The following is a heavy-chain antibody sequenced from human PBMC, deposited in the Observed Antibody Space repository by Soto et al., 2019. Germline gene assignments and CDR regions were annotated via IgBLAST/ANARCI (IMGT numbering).Heavy chain of an antibody. D-gene: IGHD6-13*01. V-gene: IGHV3-23*01. J-gene: IGHJ4*02. CDR1: GFTFSRHA. CDR3: AKDPRAYSTHMGYFSDH. Sequence: EVQLLESGGNLVQPGGSLRLSCAASGFTFSRHAMSWVRQAPGEGLEWVSTLDAGYTTYYADSVKGRFTISRDNARNTLSLQMNSLRVEDTAVYYCAKDPRAYSTHMGYFSDHWGQGTLVTVSS. CDR2: LDAGYTT.